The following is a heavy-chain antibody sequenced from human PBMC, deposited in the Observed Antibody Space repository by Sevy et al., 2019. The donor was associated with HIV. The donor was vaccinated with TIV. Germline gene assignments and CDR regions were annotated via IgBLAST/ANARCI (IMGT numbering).Heavy chain of an antibody. Sequence: ASVKVSCKASGYTFTSYDINWVRQATGQGLEWMGWMNPNSGNTGYAQKFQGRVTMTRNTSISTAYMELSSLRSEDTAVYYCAGDAPPGGGTTHAFDIWGQGTMVTVSS. CDR2: MNPNSGNT. V-gene: IGHV1-8*01. CDR1: GYTFTSYD. J-gene: IGHJ3*02. CDR3: AGDAPPGGGTTHAFDI. D-gene: IGHD1-1*01.